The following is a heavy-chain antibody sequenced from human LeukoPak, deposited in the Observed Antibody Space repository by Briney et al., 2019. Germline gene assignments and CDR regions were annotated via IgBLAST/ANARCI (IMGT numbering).Heavy chain of an antibody. D-gene: IGHD1-1*01. CDR2: IGSSGSTI. J-gene: IGHJ4*02. CDR1: GLTFSRFSTYS. Sequence: GGSLRLSCVVSGLTFSRFSTYSMNWVRQAPGKGLEWISYIGSSGSTIYYADSVKGRFTVSRDNAKNSLYLQMNSLRDEDTAVYYCARGTTDAYWGQGTPVTVSS. CDR3: ARGTTDAY. V-gene: IGHV3-48*02.